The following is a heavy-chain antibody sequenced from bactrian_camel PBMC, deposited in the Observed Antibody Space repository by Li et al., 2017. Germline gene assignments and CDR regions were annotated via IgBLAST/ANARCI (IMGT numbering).Heavy chain of an antibody. Sequence: HVQLVESGGGSVQAGGSLRLSCAASAYTYSIYCMAWFRQVPGKEREGVAAIYTGDGSTHYADSVRGRFTISLDNAKNTLYLQMNSLKPEDTAIYYCAADYSWRGRSPWSLVFPYWGRGTQVTVS. D-gene: IGHD1*01. CDR2: IYTGDGST. J-gene: IGHJ4*01. CDR1: AYTYSIYC. CDR3: AADYSWRGRSPWSLVFPY. V-gene: IGHV3S1*01.